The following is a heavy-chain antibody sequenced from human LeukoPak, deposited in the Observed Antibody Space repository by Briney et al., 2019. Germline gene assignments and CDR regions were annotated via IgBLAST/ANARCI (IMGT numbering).Heavy chain of an antibody. J-gene: IGHJ4*01. D-gene: IGHD3-10*01. CDR2: ISSTSTDI. Sequence: GGSLRLSCTASGFTFSNHDMNWVRHAPGKGLEWISYISSTSTDIYYVDSVKGRFTISRDNAKNSLYLQMNSLRPEDTFIYYCARRGPYFDYWGQGILVTVSS. CDR3: ARRGPYFDY. CDR1: GFTFSNHD. V-gene: IGHV3-21*05.